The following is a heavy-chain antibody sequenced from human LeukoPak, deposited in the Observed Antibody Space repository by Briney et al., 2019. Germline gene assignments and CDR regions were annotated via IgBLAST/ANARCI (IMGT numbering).Heavy chain of an antibody. CDR2: INHSGST. CDR3: ASRPGIAVAGPNFDY. CDR1: GGSFSGYY. V-gene: IGHV4-34*01. J-gene: IGHJ4*02. Sequence: SETLSLTCAVYGGSFSGYYWSWIRQPPGKGLEWIGEINHSGSTNYNPSLKSRVTISVDTSKNQFSLKLSSVTAADTAVYYCASRPGIAVAGPNFDYWGQGTLVTVSS. D-gene: IGHD6-19*01.